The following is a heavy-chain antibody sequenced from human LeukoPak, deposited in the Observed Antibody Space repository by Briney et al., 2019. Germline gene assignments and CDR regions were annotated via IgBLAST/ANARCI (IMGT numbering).Heavy chain of an antibody. CDR1: GFTFSDYY. CDR3: ARDFSMAASPYPDY. V-gene: IGHV3-11*04. D-gene: IGHD6-13*01. Sequence: GGSLRLSCAASGFTFSDYYMSWIRQAPGKGLEWVSYISSSGSTIYYADSVKGRFTLSRDNAKNSLYLQMNSLRAEDTAVYYCARDFSMAASPYPDYWGQGTLVTVSS. CDR2: ISSSGSTI. J-gene: IGHJ4*02.